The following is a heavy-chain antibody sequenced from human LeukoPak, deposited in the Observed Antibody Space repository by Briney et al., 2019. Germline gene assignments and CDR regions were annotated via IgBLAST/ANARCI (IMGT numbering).Heavy chain of an antibody. D-gene: IGHD1-26*01. CDR3: AKDRVGANSLYWFDP. CDR2: ISYDGSNK. V-gene: IGHV3-30-3*01. J-gene: IGHJ5*02. Sequence: GGSLRLSCAASGFTFSSYAMHWVRQAPGKGLEWVAVISYDGSNKYYADSVKGRFTISRDNSKNTLYLQMNSLRAEDTAVYYCAKDRVGANSLYWFDPWGQGTLVTVSS. CDR1: GFTFSSYA.